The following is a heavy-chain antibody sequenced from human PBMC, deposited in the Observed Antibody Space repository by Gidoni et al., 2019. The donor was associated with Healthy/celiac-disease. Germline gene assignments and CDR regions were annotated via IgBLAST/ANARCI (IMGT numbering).Heavy chain of an antibody. CDR2: IIPIVGTA. Sequence: VQLVQSGAAVKKPGSSVKVSCKAPAGTFRSYAISWVRQAPGHGLEWMGGIIPIVGTANYEQKFQGRVTITADESTSTAYMELSSLGSEDTAVYYCARDAGATVTTDNWFDPWGQGTLVTVSS. D-gene: IGHD4-17*01. J-gene: IGHJ5*02. CDR3: ARDAGATVTTDNWFDP. CDR1: AGTFRSYA. V-gene: IGHV1-69*01.